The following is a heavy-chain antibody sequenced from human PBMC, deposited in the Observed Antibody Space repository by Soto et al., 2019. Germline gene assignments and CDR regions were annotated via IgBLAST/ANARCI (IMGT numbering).Heavy chain of an antibody. CDR2: VSHDGRNT. J-gene: IGHJ4*02. V-gene: IGHV3-30*18. CDR3: AKGGRQWLVTSDFNY. CDR1: GCTFSSYA. D-gene: IGHD6-19*01. Sequence: PGGSLRLSCAASGCTFSSYAMSWVRQAPGKGLEWVAVVSHDGRNTHYADSVKGRFTISRDSSKNTVSLEMTSLRAEDTAVYYCAKGGRQWLVTSDFNYWGQGALVTVSS.